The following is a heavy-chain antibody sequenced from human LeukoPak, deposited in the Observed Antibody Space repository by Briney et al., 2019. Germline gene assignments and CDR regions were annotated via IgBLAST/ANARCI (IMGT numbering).Heavy chain of an antibody. CDR3: VRDPVATINYFDY. V-gene: IGHV3-30-3*01. CDR1: GFTFSSYA. J-gene: IGHJ4*02. Sequence: PGRSLRLSCAASGFTFSSYAMHGVRQAPGKGLKGVAVISYDGSNKYYADSVKGRFTISRDNSKNTLYLQMNSLRAEDTAVYYCVRDPVATINYFDYWGQGTLVTVSS. CDR2: ISYDGSNK. D-gene: IGHD5-12*01.